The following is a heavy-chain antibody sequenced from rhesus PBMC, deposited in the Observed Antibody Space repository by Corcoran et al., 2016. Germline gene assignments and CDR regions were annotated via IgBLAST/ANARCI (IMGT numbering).Heavy chain of an antibody. V-gene: IGHV4S2*01. CDR1: VGSISSTY. Sequence: QVHLQDSGPGLVKPSETLPLTCTVSVGSISSTYSSWIRQAPGKGLDWLCLIYGSGGSTDYNPSLKSRVTISTDTYKNQFSLKLSSVTAADTAVYYCARDPPYRWGQGVLVTVSS. D-gene: IGHD3-40*01. CDR2: IYGSGGST. CDR3: ARDPPYR. J-gene: IGHJ4*01.